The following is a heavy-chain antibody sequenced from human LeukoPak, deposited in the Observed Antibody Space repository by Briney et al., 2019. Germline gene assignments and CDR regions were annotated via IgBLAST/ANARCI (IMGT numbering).Heavy chain of an antibody. Sequence: PSETLSLTCTVSGGSISSDYWCWIRHPPGKGLEWIGYMSYSGSTGYNPSLKSRATISGDTSKKQFSLKLSSVTAADTAVYYCASVTEITDIDYWGQGTLVTV. CDR2: MSYSGST. V-gene: IGHV4-59*01. CDR1: GGSISSDY. D-gene: IGHD4-11*01. J-gene: IGHJ4*02. CDR3: ASVTEITDIDY.